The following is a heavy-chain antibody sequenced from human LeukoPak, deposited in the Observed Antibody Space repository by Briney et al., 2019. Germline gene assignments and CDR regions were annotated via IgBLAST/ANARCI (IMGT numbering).Heavy chain of an antibody. CDR1: GDSVSSNSAA. Sequence: SQTLSLTCAISGDSVSSNSAAWNWIRQSPSRGLEWLGRTYYRSKWYNDYAVSVKSRITINPDTSKNQFSLQLNSVTPEDTAVYYCAREPHRWSSGWYWYFDLWGRGTLVTVSS. D-gene: IGHD6-19*01. J-gene: IGHJ2*01. CDR3: AREPHRWSSGWYWYFDL. V-gene: IGHV6-1*01. CDR2: TYYRSKWYN.